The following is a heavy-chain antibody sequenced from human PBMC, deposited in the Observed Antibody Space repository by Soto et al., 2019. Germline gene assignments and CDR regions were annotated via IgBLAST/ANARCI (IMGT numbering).Heavy chain of an antibody. CDR3: ARGKWELRFGY. CDR2: INHSGST. CDR1: GGSFSGYY. J-gene: IGHJ4*02. V-gene: IGHV4-34*01. D-gene: IGHD1-26*01. Sequence: QVQLQQWGAGLLKPSETLSLTCAVYGGSFSGYYWSWIRQPPGKGLEWIGEINHSGSTNYNPSLESRVTIAVDTSKNQFSLKLRSVTAADTAVYYCARGKWELRFGYWGQGTLVTVSS.